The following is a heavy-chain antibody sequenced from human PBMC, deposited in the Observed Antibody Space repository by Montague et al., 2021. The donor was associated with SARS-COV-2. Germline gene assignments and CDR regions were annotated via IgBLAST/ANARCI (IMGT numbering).Heavy chain of an antibody. CDR2: IYYSGST. J-gene: IGHJ2*01. D-gene: IGHD2-15*01. V-gene: IGHV4-31*03. CDR1: GGSISSGGYY. Sequence: TLSLTCTVSGGSISSGGYYWSWIRQHPGKGLEWTGYIYYSGSTYYNPSLKSRVTISVDTSKNQFSLKLSSVTAADTAVYYCARVLGGYCSGGSCYRGWYYDLWGRGTLVTVSS. CDR3: ARVLGGYCSGGSCYRGWYYDL.